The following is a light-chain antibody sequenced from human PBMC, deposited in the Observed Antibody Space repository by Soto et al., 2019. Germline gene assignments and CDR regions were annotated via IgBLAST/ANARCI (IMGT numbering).Light chain of an antibody. V-gene: IGKV3-11*01. CDR3: QPYNNWPRT. J-gene: IGKJ1*01. CDR1: QNISSY. CDR2: DVS. Sequence: SVLLEARATLYLTPGKRATLSCRASQNISSYLIWYQQKPGQAPRLLIYDVSNRATGIPARFSGSGSGTDFTLTISSLQSEDFAVYDCQPYNNWPRTFGQAITVDI.